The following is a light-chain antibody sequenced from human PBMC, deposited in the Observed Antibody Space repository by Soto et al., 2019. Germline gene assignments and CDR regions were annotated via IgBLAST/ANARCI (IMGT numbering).Light chain of an antibody. CDR2: DVS. J-gene: IGLJ1*01. Sequence: QSALTQPPSASGSPGQSVTISCTGTSSDVGAYNFVSWYQQPPGRAPRRIIYDVSQRPSGVPDRFSGSKSGNTASLTVSGLQAEDEADYYCSSYTTSNTYVFGTGTKVTVL. CDR1: SSDVGAYNF. CDR3: SSYTTSNTYV. V-gene: IGLV2-8*01.